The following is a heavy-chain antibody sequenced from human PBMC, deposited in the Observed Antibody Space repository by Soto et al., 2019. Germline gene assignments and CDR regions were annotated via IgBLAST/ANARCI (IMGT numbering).Heavy chain of an antibody. D-gene: IGHD2-15*01. CDR2: INAGNGNT. V-gene: IGHV1-3*01. J-gene: IGHJ4*02. Sequence: QVQLVQSGAEVKKPGASVKVSCKASGYTFTNYAMHWVRQAPGQRLEWMGWINAGNGNTKYSQKLQGRVTITRDTSANTAYMELSILGSEDTAVYYCETDGWNYWGQGTLVTVSS. CDR1: GYTFTNYA. CDR3: ETDGWNY.